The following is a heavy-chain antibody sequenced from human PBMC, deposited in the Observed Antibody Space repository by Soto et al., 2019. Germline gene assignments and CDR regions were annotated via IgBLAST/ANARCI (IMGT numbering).Heavy chain of an antibody. J-gene: IGHJ6*02. CDR2: ISGSGYST. V-gene: IGHV3-23*01. CDR3: AVVYAFFGVLIPRNYYDGMDV. CDR1: GFTFRSYA. D-gene: IGHD3-3*01. Sequence: GGSLRLSCAAYGFTFRSYAMSWVRQAPGRGLEWVSTISGSGYSTYYADSVKGRFTISRHNSKNTLSLQMNSLRAEDTAVYYCAVVYAFFGVLIPRNYYDGMDVWGQGTTVTVSS.